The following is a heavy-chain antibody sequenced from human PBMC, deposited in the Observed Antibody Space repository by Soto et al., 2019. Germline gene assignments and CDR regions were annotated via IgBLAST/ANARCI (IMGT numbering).Heavy chain of an antibody. CDR3: ARRLTGRTTGDWFDP. Sequence: PGGSLRLSCAAYGFIFSDYYMAWIRQAPGKGLEWVSDISSGGGAKNVADSVRGRFTISRDNTNNSLYLQMNSLRVEDTALYYCARRLTGRTTGDWFDPWGQGTLVTVSS. V-gene: IGHV3-11*01. CDR1: GFIFSDYY. J-gene: IGHJ5*02. D-gene: IGHD1-20*01. CDR2: ISSGGGAK.